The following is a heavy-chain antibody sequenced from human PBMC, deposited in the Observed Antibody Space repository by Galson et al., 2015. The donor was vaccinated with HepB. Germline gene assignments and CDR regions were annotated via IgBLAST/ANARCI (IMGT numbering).Heavy chain of an antibody. J-gene: IGHJ4*02. D-gene: IGHD2-2*01. V-gene: IGHV1-46*01. CDR1: GYYFTNYY. CDR3: ARNCTSASCSIGEPFDF. CDR2: IDPSGGRT. Sequence: SVKVSCKASGYYFTNYYMHWVRQAPGQGLEWMGIIDPSGGRTTYAQNFQGRVTMTRDTSTSTVYMELSSLRSEDTAVYYCARNCTSASCSIGEPFDFWGQGTLITVSS.